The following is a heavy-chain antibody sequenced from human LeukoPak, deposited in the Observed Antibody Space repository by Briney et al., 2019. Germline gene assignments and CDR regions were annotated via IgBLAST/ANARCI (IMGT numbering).Heavy chain of an antibody. CDR2: INHSGST. J-gene: IGHJ6*02. CDR3: ARRDCSSTSCSRGYYYGMDV. Sequence: SETLSLTCAVYGGSFSGYYWSWIRQPPGKGLEWIGEINHSGSTNYNPSLKCRVTISVDTSKNQFSLKLSSVTAADTAVYYCARRDCSSTSCSRGYYYGMDVWGQGTTVTVSS. CDR1: GGSFSGYY. D-gene: IGHD2-2*01. V-gene: IGHV4-34*01.